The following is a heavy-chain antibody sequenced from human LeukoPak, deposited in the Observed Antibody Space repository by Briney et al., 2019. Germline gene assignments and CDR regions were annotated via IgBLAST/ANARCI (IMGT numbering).Heavy chain of an antibody. CDR1: GFTFSSYG. CDR2: IWYDGSNK. Sequence: GRSLRLSCAASGFTFSSYGMHWVRQAPGKGLEWVAVIWYDGSNKYYADSVKGRFTISRDNSKNTLYLQMNSLRAEDTAEYYCAKDSAALAFDYWGQGTLVTVSS. V-gene: IGHV3-33*06. CDR3: AKDSAALAFDY. J-gene: IGHJ4*02. D-gene: IGHD6-13*01.